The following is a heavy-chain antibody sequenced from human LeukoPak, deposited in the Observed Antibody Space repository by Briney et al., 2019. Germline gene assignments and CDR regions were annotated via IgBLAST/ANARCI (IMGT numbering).Heavy chain of an antibody. J-gene: IGHJ3*02. V-gene: IGHV1-18*01. Sequence: ASVKVSCKASGYTFTSYGISWVRQAPGQGLEWMGWISAYNGNTNYAQKLQGRVTMTTDKSTSTAYMELSSLRSEDTAVYYCARRVFRGGNSSGAFDIWGQGTMVTVSS. CDR3: ARRVFRGGNSSGAFDI. CDR2: ISAYNGNT. CDR1: GYTFTSYG. D-gene: IGHD4-23*01.